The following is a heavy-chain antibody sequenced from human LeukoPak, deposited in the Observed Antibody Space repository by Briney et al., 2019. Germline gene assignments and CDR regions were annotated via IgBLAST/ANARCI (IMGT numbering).Heavy chain of an antibody. CDR2: IYHSGST. J-gene: IGHJ3*02. CDR1: GGSISSGGYS. V-gene: IGHV4-30-2*01. CDR3: ARRRVVVASTDGASGALDI. D-gene: IGHD2-15*01. Sequence: PSETLSLTCAVSGGSISSGGYSWSWLRQPPGKGLEWIGYIYHSGSTYYNPSLKSRVTISVVRSKNQFSLKLSSVTAADTAVYFCARRRVVVASTDGASGALDIWGQGTMVTVSS.